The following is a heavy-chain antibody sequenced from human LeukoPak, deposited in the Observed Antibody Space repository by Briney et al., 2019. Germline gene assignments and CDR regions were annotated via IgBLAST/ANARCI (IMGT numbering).Heavy chain of an antibody. CDR1: GYTFINYG. CDR2: ISAENDT. V-gene: IGHV1-18*01. Sequence: GASVKVSCKASGYTFINYGISWVRQAPGQGLEWMGWISAENDTGYVENPQGRVTMTTDTSSSTVYMELRSLRPDDTAVYYCARTKAPPDPWAWFDPWGQGTLVTVSS. D-gene: IGHD1-14*01. J-gene: IGHJ5*02. CDR3: ARTKAPPDPWAWFDP.